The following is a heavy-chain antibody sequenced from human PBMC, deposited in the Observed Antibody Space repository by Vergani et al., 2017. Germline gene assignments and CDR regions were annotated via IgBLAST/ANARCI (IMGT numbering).Heavy chain of an antibody. CDR1: GFTLSTSD. J-gene: IGHJ4*02. CDR3: AKHFRGWGIDY. V-gene: IGHV3-30*02. CDR2: IQFDGSNQ. Sequence: QVQLVESGGGVVQRGGSLRLSCATSGFTLSTSDMQWIRQGPGKGLEFVAFIQFDGSNQYYADSVKGRFTLSRDFSKNTLYLQMNSLRTDDTATYYCAKHFRGWGIDYWGQGTQVIVSS. D-gene: IGHD3-16*01.